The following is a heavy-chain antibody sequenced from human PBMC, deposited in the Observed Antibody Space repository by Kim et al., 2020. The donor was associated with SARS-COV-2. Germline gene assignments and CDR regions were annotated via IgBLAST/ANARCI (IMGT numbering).Heavy chain of an antibody. D-gene: IGHD6-19*01. CDR1: GFSFTTYG. Sequence: GGSLRLSCEASGFSFTTYGMHWVRQAPGKGLEWVGIIWYDGSYRKYADSVEGRFTISRDNSKRTVYLHMDSVRAEDTAVYFCAKEEEGLGLVDHWGQGTLVTVST. V-gene: IGHV3-33*06. J-gene: IGHJ4*02. CDR2: IWYDGSYR. CDR3: AKEEEGLGLVDH.